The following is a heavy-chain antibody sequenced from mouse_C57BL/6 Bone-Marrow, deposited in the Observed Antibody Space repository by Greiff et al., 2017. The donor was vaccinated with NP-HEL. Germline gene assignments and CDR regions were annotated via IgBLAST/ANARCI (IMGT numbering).Heavy chain of an antibody. CDR1: GYTFTSYW. Sequence: EVQLQQSGTVLARPGASVKMSCKTSGYTFTSYWMHWVKQRPGQGLEWIGAIYPGNSDTSYNQKFKGKAKLTAVTSASTAYMELSSLTNEDAAVYYGTRRGDRYDAMDYWGKGTSVTVSS. J-gene: IGHJ4*01. V-gene: IGHV1-5*01. CDR3: TRRGDRYDAMDY. D-gene: IGHD3-3*01. CDR2: IYPGNSDT.